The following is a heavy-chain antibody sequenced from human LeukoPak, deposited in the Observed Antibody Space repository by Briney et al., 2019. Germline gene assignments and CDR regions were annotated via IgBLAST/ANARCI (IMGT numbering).Heavy chain of an antibody. V-gene: IGHV3-21*01. D-gene: IGHD5-18*01. CDR1: GFTFSSYS. CDR3: ARQLWSPHDAFDI. CDR2: ISSSGSYI. J-gene: IGHJ3*02. Sequence: GGSLRLSCAASGFTFSSYSMNWVRQAPGKGLEWVSSISSSGSYIYYADSVKGRFTISGDNAKNSLYLQMNSLRAEDTAVYYCARQLWSPHDAFDIWGQGTMVTVSS.